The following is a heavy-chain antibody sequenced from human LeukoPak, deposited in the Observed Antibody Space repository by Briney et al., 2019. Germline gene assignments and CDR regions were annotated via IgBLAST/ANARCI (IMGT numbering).Heavy chain of an antibody. CDR2: IYHSGST. CDR3: ASGSDWDWVY. Sequence: PSETLSLTCTVSGYSISSGYYWGWIRQPPGKGLEWIGSIYHSGSTYCNPSFKSRVTMSLDTSKNQFSLRLSSVTAADTAVYYCASGSDWDWVYWGQGTLVTVSS. J-gene: IGHJ4*02. D-gene: IGHD6-19*01. CDR1: GYSISSGYY. V-gene: IGHV4-38-2*02.